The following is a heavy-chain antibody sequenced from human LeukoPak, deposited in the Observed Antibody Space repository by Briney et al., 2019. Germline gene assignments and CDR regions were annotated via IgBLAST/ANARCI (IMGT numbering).Heavy chain of an antibody. CDR1: GFSFSSYT. CDR2: IISHGGNT. CDR3: ARVSMGATVSNYYYYYMDV. J-gene: IGHJ6*03. Sequence: GGSLRLSCAASGFSFSSYTMHWVRQAPGKGLEYVSAIISHGGNTHYTNSVKGRFTISRDNSQNTLYLQMGSLRPDDMAVYHCARVSMGATVSNYYYYYMDVWGKGTTVTVSS. V-gene: IGHV3-64*01. D-gene: IGHD1-26*01.